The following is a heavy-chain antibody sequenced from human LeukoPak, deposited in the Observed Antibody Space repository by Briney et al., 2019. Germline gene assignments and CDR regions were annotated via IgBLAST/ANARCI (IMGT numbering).Heavy chain of an antibody. Sequence: GGSLRLSCAASGFTFDDCGMSWVRQPPGKGLEWVSGINWNGGSIGYADSVKGRFTISRDNAKNSLYLQMNSLRAEDTAVYYCARDSVTYYYGSGSYGGGHYFDYWGQGTLVTVSS. CDR1: GFTFDDCG. V-gene: IGHV3-20*04. CDR2: INWNGGSI. CDR3: ARDSVTYYYGSGSYGGGHYFDY. J-gene: IGHJ4*02. D-gene: IGHD3-10*01.